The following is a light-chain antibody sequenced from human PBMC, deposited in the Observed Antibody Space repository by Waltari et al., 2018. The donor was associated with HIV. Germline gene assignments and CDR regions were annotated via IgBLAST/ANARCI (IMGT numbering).Light chain of an antibody. CDR1: NTDIGAFDL. Sequence: QSALTQPASVSGSPGQSVTISCTGGNTDIGAFDLVSSYQRRAEEAPQLIIFGVTSRPSRVSSRFSGFKSGHTASLTISGLHDGDEAYYFCSSYSTLKTILFGGGTKLTV. CDR3: SSYSTLKTIL. J-gene: IGLJ3*02. V-gene: IGLV2-14*03. CDR2: GVT.